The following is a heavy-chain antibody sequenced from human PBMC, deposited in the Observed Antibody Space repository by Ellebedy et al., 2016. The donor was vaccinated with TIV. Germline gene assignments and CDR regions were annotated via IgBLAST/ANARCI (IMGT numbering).Heavy chain of an antibody. D-gene: IGHD2-2*01. V-gene: IGHV3-74*01. CDR2: INSDGRST. J-gene: IGHJ6*02. CDR1: GFTFSIYR. Sequence: GESLKISCAASGFTFSIYRMHWVRQVPGKGLVWVSRINSDGRSTNYADFVKGRFTISRDNSKNTLYLHMNDLRVEDTAVYYCARECRGLGVWGQGTTVTVSS. CDR3: ARECRGLGV.